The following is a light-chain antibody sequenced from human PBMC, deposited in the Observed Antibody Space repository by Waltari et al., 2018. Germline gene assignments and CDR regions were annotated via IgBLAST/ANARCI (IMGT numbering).Light chain of an antibody. CDR3: CSYAGSYTLV. CDR2: DVS. CDR1: SGDVGGYNY. Sequence: QSALTQPRSVSGSPGQSVTISCTGTSGDVGGYNYVSWYQQHPGKATQRMIYDVSKRPSGVPDCFSGSKSGNTASLTISGRQAEDEADYYCCSYAGSYTLVFGGGTKLTVL. J-gene: IGLJ2*01. V-gene: IGLV2-11*01.